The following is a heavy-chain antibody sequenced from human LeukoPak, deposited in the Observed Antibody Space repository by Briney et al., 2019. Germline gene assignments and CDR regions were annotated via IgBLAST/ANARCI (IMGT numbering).Heavy chain of an antibody. CDR1: GFTFSGYS. Sequence: GGSLRLSYAASGFTFSGYSMNWVRQAPGKGLEWVSSISSSSSYIYYADSVKGRFTISRDNAKNSLYLQMNSLRAEDTAVYYCARDLDGDYYYMDVWGKGTTVTVSS. J-gene: IGHJ6*03. CDR2: ISSSSSYI. D-gene: IGHD1-1*01. CDR3: ARDLDGDYYYMDV. V-gene: IGHV3-21*01.